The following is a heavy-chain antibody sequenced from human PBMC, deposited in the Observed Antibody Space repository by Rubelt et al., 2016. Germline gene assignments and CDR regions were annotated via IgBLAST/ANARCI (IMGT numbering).Heavy chain of an antibody. CDR1: GGSFSGYY. CDR2: INPSGST. V-gene: IGHV4-34*01. D-gene: IGHD5-18*01. Sequence: QVQLQQWGAGLLKPSETLSLTCAVYGGSFSGYYWSWIRQPPGKGLEWIGEINPSGSTNYNPSLKSRVTISVDASKNQFSLNRSRVTAADTAMYYCARVSNSYGSNPHPYFDYWGQGTLVTVSS. CDR3: ARVSNSYGSNPHPYFDY. J-gene: IGHJ4*02.